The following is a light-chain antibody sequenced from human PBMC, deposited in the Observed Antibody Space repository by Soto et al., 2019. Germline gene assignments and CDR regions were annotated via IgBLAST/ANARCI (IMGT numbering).Light chain of an antibody. CDR1: TGAVTRDSY. Sequence: QAVVTQEPSLTVSPGGTVTLTCASSTGAVTRDSYSNWFQQKPGQTPRALIYSTSQKHSWTPARFSGYLFGGKAALTLSAVQPEDEADYYCLLNTGDAWVFGGGTKVTVL. CDR3: LLNTGDAWV. V-gene: IGLV7-43*01. J-gene: IGLJ3*02. CDR2: STS.